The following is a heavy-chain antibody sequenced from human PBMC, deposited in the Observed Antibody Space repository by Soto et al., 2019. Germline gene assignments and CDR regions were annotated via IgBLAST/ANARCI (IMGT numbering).Heavy chain of an antibody. CDR2: IYYSGST. CDR3: ARRYGVYFDY. V-gene: IGHV4-59*08. D-gene: IGHD4-17*01. CDR1: GGSISSYY. J-gene: IGHJ4*02. Sequence: SETLSLTCTVSGGSISSYYWSWIRQPPGKGLEWIGYIYYSGSTNYNPSIKSRVTISVDTSKNQFSLKLSSVTAADTAVYYCARRYGVYFDYWGQGTLVTVS.